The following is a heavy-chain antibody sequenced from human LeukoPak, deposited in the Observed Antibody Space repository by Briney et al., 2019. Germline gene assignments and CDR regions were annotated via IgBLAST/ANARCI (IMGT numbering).Heavy chain of an antibody. CDR3: ARDTQNDYGDLNWFDP. CDR2: IYTSGST. D-gene: IGHD4-17*01. Sequence: SQTLSLTCTVSGGSISSGSCYWSWIRQPAGKGLEWIGRIYTSGSTNYNPSLKSRVTISLVTSKNQFSLKLSSVTAADTAVYYCARDTQNDYGDLNWFDPWGQGTLVTVSS. J-gene: IGHJ5*02. V-gene: IGHV4-61*02. CDR1: GGSISSGSCY.